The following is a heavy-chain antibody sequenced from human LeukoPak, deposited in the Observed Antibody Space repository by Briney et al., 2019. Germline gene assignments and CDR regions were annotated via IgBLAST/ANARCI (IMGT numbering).Heavy chain of an antibody. D-gene: IGHD4-11*01. CDR2: IYYSGST. Sequence: PSETLSLTCTAYGGSISSYYWSWLRQPPGKGLEWIGYIYYSGSTNYNPSLKSRVTISVDTSKNQFSLKLSSVTAADTAVYYCARGVRSAVTDYWGQGTLVTVAS. CDR1: GGSISSYY. J-gene: IGHJ4*02. V-gene: IGHV4-59*01. CDR3: ARGVRSAVTDY.